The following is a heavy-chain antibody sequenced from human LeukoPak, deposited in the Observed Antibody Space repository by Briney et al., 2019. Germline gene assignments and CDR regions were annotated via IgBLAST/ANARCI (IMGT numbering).Heavy chain of an antibody. V-gene: IGHV1-69*13. J-gene: IGHJ4*02. D-gene: IGHD1-26*01. CDR3: ARDKYVGTTYFDY. CDR2: IIPIFGTA. CDR1: GGTFSSYA. Sequence: SVKVSCKASGGTFSSYAISWVRQAPGQGLEWMGGIIPIFGTANYAQKFQGRVTITADESTSTAYMELSSLRSEDTAVYYCARDKYVGTTYFDYWGQGTLVTVSS.